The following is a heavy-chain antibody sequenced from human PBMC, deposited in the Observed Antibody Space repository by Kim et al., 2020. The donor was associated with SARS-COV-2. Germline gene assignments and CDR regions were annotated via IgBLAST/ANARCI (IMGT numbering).Heavy chain of an antibody. CDR2: IKQDGSEK. V-gene: IGHV3-7*01. CDR3: AREVKLLWFGEFPEAFDI. J-gene: IGHJ3*02. Sequence: GGSLRLSCAASGFTFSSYWMSWVRQAPGKGLEWVANIKQDGSEKYYVDSVKGRFTISRDNAKNSLYLQMNSLRAEDTAVYYCAREVKLLWFGEFPEAFDIWGQGTMVTVSS. D-gene: IGHD3-10*01. CDR1: GFTFSSYW.